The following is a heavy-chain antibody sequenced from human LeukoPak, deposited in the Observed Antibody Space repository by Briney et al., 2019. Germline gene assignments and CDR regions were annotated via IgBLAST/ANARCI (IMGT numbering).Heavy chain of an antibody. CDR3: AKDHLSGDYGDVGAFDI. Sequence: EASVKVSCKASGGTFSSYAISWVRQAPGQGLEWMGGIIPIFGTANYAQKFQGRVTITADESTSTAYMELSSLRSEDTAVYYCAKDHLSGDYGDVGAFDIWGQGTMVTVSS. V-gene: IGHV1-69*13. D-gene: IGHD4-17*01. CDR2: IIPIFGTA. J-gene: IGHJ3*02. CDR1: GGTFSSYA.